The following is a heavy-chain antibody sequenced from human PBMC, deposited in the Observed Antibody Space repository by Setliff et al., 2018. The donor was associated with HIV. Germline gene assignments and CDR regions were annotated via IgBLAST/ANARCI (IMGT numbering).Heavy chain of an antibody. J-gene: IGHJ6*01. D-gene: IGHD3-10*01. CDR1: GGSFSGYY. CDR3: ARDNSYYYGSGSHYWYGMDV. V-gene: IGHV4-34*01. Sequence: SETLSLTCAVYGGSFSGYYWSWIRQPPGKGLEWIGEINHSGSTNYNPSLKSRVTMSIDTSKNQFSLKLSSVTAADTAVYYCARDNSYYYGSGSHYWYGMDVWGQGTTVTVS. CDR2: INHSGST.